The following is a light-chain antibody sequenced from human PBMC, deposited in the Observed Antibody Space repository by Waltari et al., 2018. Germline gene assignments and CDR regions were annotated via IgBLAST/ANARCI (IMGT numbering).Light chain of an antibody. J-gene: IGLJ2*01. V-gene: IGLV2-8*01. CDR1: SRDVGGHNF. Sequence: QSALTQPPPASGSPGQSVTISCTGTSRDVGGHNFVSWYQQHPGKVPKLMIHEVSKRPSGVPDRFSGSKSGDTASLTVSGLQAEDEADYYCTSYAGSNILVFGGGTKLTVL. CDR3: TSYAGSNILV. CDR2: EVS.